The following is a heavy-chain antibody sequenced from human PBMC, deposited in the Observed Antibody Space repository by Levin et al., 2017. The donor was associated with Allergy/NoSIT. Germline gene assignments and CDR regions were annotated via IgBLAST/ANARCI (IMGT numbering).Heavy chain of an antibody. CDR1: GGSISSNNW. J-gene: IGHJ5*02. CDR2: IYHTGTT. D-gene: IGHD3-10*01. Sequence: SETLSLTCAVSGGSISSNNWWSWVRQPPGKGLQWIGEIYHTGTTNYNPSLKGRVTMSVDKSMHQFSLKLNSVTAADTAVYYCAIRTYYYGSGSPLDPWGQGTLVTVSS. V-gene: IGHV4-4*02. CDR3: AIRTYYYGSGSPLDP.